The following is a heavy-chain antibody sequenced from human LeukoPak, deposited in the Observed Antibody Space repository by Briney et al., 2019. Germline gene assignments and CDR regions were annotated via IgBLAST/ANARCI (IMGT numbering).Heavy chain of an antibody. CDR3: ILGLQLRGVNTPHH. Sequence: PGGSLRLSCAASGFTFSSYWMHWVRQAPGKGLVWVSRISADGINAHYADSVKGRFTISRDNAENTLYLQMNSLKTEDTAVYYCILGLQLRGVNTPHHWGQGTLVTVSS. CDR2: ISADGINA. D-gene: IGHD3-10*01. CDR1: GFTFSSYW. V-gene: IGHV3-74*01. J-gene: IGHJ5*02.